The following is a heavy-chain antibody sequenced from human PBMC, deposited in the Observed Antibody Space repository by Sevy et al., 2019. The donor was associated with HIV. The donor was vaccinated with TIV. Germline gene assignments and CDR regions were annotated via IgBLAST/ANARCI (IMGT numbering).Heavy chain of an antibody. J-gene: IGHJ6*02. CDR2: MNPNSGNT. V-gene: IGHV1-8*03. Sequence: ASVKVSCKASGYTFTSYDINWVRQATGQGLEWMGWMNPNSGNTGYAQKFQGRVTITRNTSISTADMELSSLRSGDTAVYYCARGLGITLGGVIVMRRRHYYGMDVWGQGTTVTVSS. D-gene: IGHD3-16*02. CDR1: GYTFTSYD. CDR3: ARGLGITLGGVIVMRRRHYYGMDV.